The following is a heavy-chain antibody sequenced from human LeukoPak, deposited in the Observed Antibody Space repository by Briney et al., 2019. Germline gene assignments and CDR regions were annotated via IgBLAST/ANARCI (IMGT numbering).Heavy chain of an antibody. V-gene: IGHV3-33*01. J-gene: IGHJ2*01. D-gene: IGHD2-2*01. CDR1: GYTFSQHG. CDR3: VVVLVPAAVWQFDA. Sequence: GGSLRLSCAASGYTFSQHGLHWVRQAPGKGPEWVAITWPDGIKKLYAGSVEGRFTISKDNSENKLYLQMNSLRVEDTAVYYCVVVLVPAAVWQFDAWGRGTLVTVSA. CDR2: TWPDGIKK.